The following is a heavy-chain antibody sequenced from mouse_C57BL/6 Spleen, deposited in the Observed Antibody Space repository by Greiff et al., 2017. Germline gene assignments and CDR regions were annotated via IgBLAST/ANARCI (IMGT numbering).Heavy chain of an antibody. Sequence: QVQLQQPGAELVRPGSSVKLSCTASGYTFTSYWMPWVKQRPIQGLEWIGNIDPSDSETHYNQKFKDKATLTVDKAYSTAYMQLSSLTSEDSAVYYCARGRETFAWFAYWGKGTLVTVSA. CDR1: GYTFTSYW. V-gene: IGHV1-52*01. J-gene: IGHJ3*01. CDR2: IDPSDSET. CDR3: ARGRETFAWFAY.